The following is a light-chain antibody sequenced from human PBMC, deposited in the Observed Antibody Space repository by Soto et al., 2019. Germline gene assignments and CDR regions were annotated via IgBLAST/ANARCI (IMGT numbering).Light chain of an antibody. CDR2: KAS. CDR1: QSVSTW. CDR3: QQYNSCT. J-gene: IGKJ1*01. V-gene: IGKV1-5*03. Sequence: DIQMTQSPATLSGSVGYRFTITCRASQSVSTWLAWYQQQPRKAPKLLLYKASSLASGAPSRFSGSGSATDFPPTISRLQPDDSATYYRQQYNSCTFGQGTKGDIK.